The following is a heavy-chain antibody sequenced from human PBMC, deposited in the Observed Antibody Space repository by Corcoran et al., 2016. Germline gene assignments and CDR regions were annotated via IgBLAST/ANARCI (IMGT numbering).Heavy chain of an antibody. V-gene: IGHV4-39*07. J-gene: IGHJ4*02. CDR2: IYYSGST. D-gene: IGHD6-13*01. CDR3: ARDGPRAGRQQVVDY. Sequence: QLQLQESGPGMVKPSETLSLTCTVSGGSISSSSYYWGWIRKPPGKGLEWIGSIYYSGSTYYNPSLKSRVTIAVDTSKNKFYLKLSSVTAADKAVYYCARDGPRAGRQQVVDYWGQGTLVTVSS. CDR1: GGSISSSSYY.